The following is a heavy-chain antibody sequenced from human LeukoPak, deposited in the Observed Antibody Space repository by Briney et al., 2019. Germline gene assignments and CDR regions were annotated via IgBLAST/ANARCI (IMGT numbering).Heavy chain of an antibody. D-gene: IGHD6-6*01. J-gene: IGHJ4*02. CDR1: GFSFSGHW. Sequence: GGSLRLSCTASGFSFSGHWMHWARQLPGKGLVWVSRISPTGSTTSYADSVKGRFTVSGDNAKNTLYLQVNNLRAEDTAVYYCARGPNSNWSGLDFWGQGTLVTVSS. CDR2: ISPTGSTT. CDR3: ARGPNSNWSGLDF. V-gene: IGHV3-74*01.